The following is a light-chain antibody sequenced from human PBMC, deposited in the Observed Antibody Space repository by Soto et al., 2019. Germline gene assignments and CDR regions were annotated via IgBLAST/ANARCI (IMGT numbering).Light chain of an antibody. Sequence: DIQMTQSPSTLSASAGDRVTISCRASQRIGNWLAWYQQKAGKAPNLLIYDVSSLESGVPSRFSGSGSGTIFTLTLSSLLTDDCGTCYCQHSGNYPYTFSQGTKLEI. V-gene: IGKV1-5*01. CDR3: QHSGNYPYT. CDR2: DVS. J-gene: IGKJ2*01. CDR1: QRIGNW.